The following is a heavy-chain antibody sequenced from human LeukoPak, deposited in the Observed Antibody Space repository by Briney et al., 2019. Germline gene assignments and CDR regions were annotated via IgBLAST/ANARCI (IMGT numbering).Heavy chain of an antibody. J-gene: IGHJ4*02. Sequence: GGSLRLSCEASGFTFTSYWMGGVRQAPGKGLEWVANIKQDASDKNYVDSVKGRFTISRDNAKNSVYLQMNSLGADDTAVYYCARDNGGALDYWGQGSLVTVSS. CDR1: GFTFTSYW. CDR2: IKQDASDK. V-gene: IGHV3-7*01. D-gene: IGHD3-16*01. CDR3: ARDNGGALDY.